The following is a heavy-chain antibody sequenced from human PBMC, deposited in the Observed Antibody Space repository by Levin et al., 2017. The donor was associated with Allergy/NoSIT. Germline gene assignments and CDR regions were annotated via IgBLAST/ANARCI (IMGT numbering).Heavy chain of an antibody. Sequence: GESLKISCKTSGYTFTNFGVSWVRQAPGQGLEWMGWISPRNSNTHYTQKFQGRVTMTTDTSTSTAFMEVTSLRSDDTAVYYCMRDEDFWGQGTLVTVSS. CDR3: MRDEDF. V-gene: IGHV1-18*04. CDR2: ISPRNSNT. J-gene: IGHJ4*02. CDR1: GYTFTNFG.